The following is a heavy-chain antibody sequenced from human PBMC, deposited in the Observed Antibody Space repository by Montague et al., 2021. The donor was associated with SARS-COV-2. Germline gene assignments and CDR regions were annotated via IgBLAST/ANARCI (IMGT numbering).Heavy chain of an antibody. CDR2: IYHSGDT. CDR1: GGSISSGTYS. D-gene: IGHD3-22*01. J-gene: IGHJ4*02. CDR3: ARGGGYCDLHYFDY. V-gene: IGHV4-30-2*01. Sequence: SQTLSLTCAVSGGSISSGTYSWSWIRQPPGKGLEWIGYIYHSGDTYYNPSLKSRVTISVDRSKNQFSLRLSSVTAADTAVYYCARGGGYCDLHYFDYWGQGTLVTVSS.